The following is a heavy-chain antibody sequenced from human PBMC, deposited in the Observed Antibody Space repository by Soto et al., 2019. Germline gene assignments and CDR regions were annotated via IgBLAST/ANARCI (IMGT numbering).Heavy chain of an antibody. D-gene: IGHD3-22*01. V-gene: IGHV4-39*01. CDR1: GGSISSSSYY. Sequence: QLQLQESGPGLVKPSETLSLTCTVSGGSISSSSYYWGWIRQPPGKGLEWIGSIYYSGSTYYNPSLKSRVTISVDTSKNQFSLKLSSVTAADTAVYYCARHGPRYYYDSRTRGNYWYFDLWGRGTLVTVSS. CDR2: IYYSGST. CDR3: ARHGPRYYYDSRTRGNYWYFDL. J-gene: IGHJ2*01.